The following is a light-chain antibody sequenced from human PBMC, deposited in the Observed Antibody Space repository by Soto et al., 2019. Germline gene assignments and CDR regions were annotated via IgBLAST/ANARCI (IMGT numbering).Light chain of an antibody. J-gene: IGKJ2*01. CDR3: QQYNTYTYT. CDR2: DAS. Sequence: DIQMTQSPSTLSASVGDRVTITCRASQSISSWLAWYQQKPGKAPKLLIYDASSLESRVPSRFSGSGSGTEFTLTISGLRLDDFATYYCQQYNTYTYTFGQGTKLEIK. V-gene: IGKV1-5*01. CDR1: QSISSW.